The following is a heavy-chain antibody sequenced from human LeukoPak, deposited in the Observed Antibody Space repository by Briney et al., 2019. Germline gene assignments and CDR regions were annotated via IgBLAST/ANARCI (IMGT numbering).Heavy chain of an antibody. CDR3: ARGLGFGEFSRWFDP. Sequence: SQTLSLTCTVSGGSISSGGYYWSWIRQHPGKGLEWIGYIYYSGSTYYNPSLKSRVTISVDTSKNQFSLKLSSVTAADTAVYYCARGLGFGEFSRWFDPWGQGTLVTVSS. CDR1: GGSISSGGYY. D-gene: IGHD3-10*01. V-gene: IGHV4-31*03. CDR2: IYYSGST. J-gene: IGHJ5*02.